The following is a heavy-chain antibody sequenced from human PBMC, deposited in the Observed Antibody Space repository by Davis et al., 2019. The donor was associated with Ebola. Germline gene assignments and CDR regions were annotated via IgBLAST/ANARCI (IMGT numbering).Heavy chain of an antibody. CDR2: IYHSGST. D-gene: IGHD5-18*01. V-gene: IGHV4-4*02. CDR3: ARGAYSYGPPDY. Sequence: GSLRLSCAVSGGSISSSNWWSWVRQPPGKGLEWIGEIYHSGSTNYNPSLKSRVTISVDTSKNQFSLKLSSVTAADTAVYYCARGAYSYGPPDYWGQGTLVTVSS. CDR1: GGSISSSNW. J-gene: IGHJ4*02.